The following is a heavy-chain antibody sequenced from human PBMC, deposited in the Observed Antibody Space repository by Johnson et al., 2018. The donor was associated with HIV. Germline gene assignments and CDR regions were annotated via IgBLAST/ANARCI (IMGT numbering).Heavy chain of an antibody. CDR3: ISRRDGYNLIGI. CDR1: GFTFSGSA. V-gene: IGHV3-73*01. Sequence: MLLVESGGGLVQPGGSLKLSCAASGFTFSGSAMHWVRQASGKGLEWVGRIRRKANSYETAYAASVKGRFTISRDDSKTTAYLQMNSLKPEDTAVYYCISRRDGYNLIGIWGQGTMVTVSS. D-gene: IGHD5-24*01. J-gene: IGHJ3*02. CDR2: IRRKANSYET.